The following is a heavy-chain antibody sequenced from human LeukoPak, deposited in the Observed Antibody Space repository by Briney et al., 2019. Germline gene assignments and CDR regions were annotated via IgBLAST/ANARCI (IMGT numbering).Heavy chain of an antibody. CDR1: GDSITTTTYY. V-gene: IGHV4-39*01. Sequence: PSETLTLTCTVSGDSITTTTYYWAWIRQPPGKGLEWIGSLCYGVYSSYSPSLKSRVSISVDTSKNQFSLKLSSVTAADTAVYYCARGQIAAAGTVDFDYWGQGTLVTVSS. CDR2: LCYGVYS. D-gene: IGHD6-13*01. J-gene: IGHJ4*02. CDR3: ARGQIAAAGTVDFDY.